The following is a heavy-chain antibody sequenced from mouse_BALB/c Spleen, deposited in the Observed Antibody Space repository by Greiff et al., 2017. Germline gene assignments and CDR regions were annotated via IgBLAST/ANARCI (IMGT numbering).Heavy chain of an antibody. CDR1: GFSLTSYG. J-gene: IGHJ4*01. D-gene: IGHD1-2*01. Sequence: VKLQESGPGLVQPSQSLSITCTVSGFSLTSYGVHWVRQSPGKGLEWLGVIWSGGSTDYNAAFISRLSISKDNSKSQVFFKMNSLQANDTAIYYCARNNYGYVYYAMDYWGQGTSVTVSS. V-gene: IGHV2-2*02. CDR2: IWSGGST. CDR3: ARNNYGYVYYAMDY.